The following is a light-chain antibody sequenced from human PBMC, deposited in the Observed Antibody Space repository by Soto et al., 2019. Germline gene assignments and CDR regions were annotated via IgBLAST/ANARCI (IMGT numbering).Light chain of an antibody. CDR1: NNDVGAYPY. V-gene: IGLV2-14*01. Sequence: QPASVSGSPGQSITISCTGTNNDVGAYPYVSWYQQHPGTAPKLIIYEVTNRPSGISDRFSGSKSGNTASLTISGLQAEDESDYYCSSFATSGTTVIFGGGTKLTVL. CDR2: EVT. J-gene: IGLJ2*01. CDR3: SSFATSGTTVI.